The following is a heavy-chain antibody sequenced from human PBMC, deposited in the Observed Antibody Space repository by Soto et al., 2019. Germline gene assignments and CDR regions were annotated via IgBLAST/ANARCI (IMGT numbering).Heavy chain of an antibody. Sequence: QVQLVQSGAEVKKPGASVTVSCKASGYNFTSYAIHWVRQAPGQRLEWMGWINIGNGNTKYSQKFQDRVAITRDTSANTAYMELYSLRSEDTAVYYCARDHYYGSGTYNYFDFWGQGTLVTVSS. V-gene: IGHV1-3*04. CDR2: INIGNGNT. CDR1: GYNFTSYA. CDR3: ARDHYYGSGTYNYFDF. D-gene: IGHD3-10*01. J-gene: IGHJ4*02.